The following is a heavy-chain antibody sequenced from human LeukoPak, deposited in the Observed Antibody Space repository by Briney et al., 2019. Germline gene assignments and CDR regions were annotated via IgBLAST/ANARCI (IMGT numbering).Heavy chain of an antibody. Sequence: GGSLRLSCAASGFIFNKNWMSWVRQAPGKGLEWVANINEDGSEKNYVDSVKGRFTISRDNSKNTLYLQMNSLRGEDTAVYYCAKHKENYGDSCLDDYWGQGTLVTVSS. CDR1: GFIFNKNW. CDR3: AKHKENYGDSCLDDY. CDR2: INEDGSEK. V-gene: IGHV3-7*03. J-gene: IGHJ4*02. D-gene: IGHD4-17*01.